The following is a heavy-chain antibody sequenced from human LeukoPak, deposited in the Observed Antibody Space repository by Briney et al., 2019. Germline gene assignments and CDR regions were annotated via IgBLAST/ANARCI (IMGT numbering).Heavy chain of an antibody. CDR2: ISDIGSI. V-gene: IGHV4-59*08. J-gene: IGHJ4*02. D-gene: IGHD2/OR15-2a*01. CDR1: GGSISSYY. Sequence: ASETLSLTCTVSGGSISSYYWSWIRQPPGKGLEWIAYISDIGSINYNPSLKSRVTISLDTSKNQFSLKLSSVTAADTAVYYCAGHHPRNTVDFWGQGTLVTVSS. CDR3: AGHHPRNTVDF.